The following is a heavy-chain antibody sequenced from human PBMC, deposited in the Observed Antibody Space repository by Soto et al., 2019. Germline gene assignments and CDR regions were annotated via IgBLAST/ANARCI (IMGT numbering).Heavy chain of an antibody. D-gene: IGHD3-10*01. V-gene: IGHV1-58*01. J-gene: IGHJ6*02. CDR1: GFTFTSSA. CDR3: AAVQRDGSGSKNYYGMDV. Sequence: GASVKVSCKASGFTFTSSAVHWVRQARGQRLEWIGWIVVGSGNTNYAQKFQERVTITRDMSTSTAYMELSSLRSEDTAVYYCAAVQRDGSGSKNYYGMDVWGQGTTVTVSS. CDR2: IVVGSGNT.